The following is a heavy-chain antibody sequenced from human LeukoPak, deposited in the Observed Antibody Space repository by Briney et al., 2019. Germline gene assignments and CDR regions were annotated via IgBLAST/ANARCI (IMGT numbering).Heavy chain of an antibody. CDR1: GVTFSRLV. J-gene: IGHJ4*02. Sequence: ASVKVSCKASGVTFSRLVVSWVRQAPGQGLEWMGQIIPYFGTSNYAQNFQGRVTLTADEATNTAYMELNRLRSDDTAVYYCMRDAGDYGGSGSYPDYWGQGTLVTVSS. CDR3: MRDAGDYGGSGSYPDY. CDR2: IIPYFGTS. D-gene: IGHD3-10*01. V-gene: IGHV1-69*13.